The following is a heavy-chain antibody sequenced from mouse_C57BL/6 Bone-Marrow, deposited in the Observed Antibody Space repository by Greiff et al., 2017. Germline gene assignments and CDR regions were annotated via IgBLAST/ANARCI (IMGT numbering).Heavy chain of an antibody. CDR3: ARPVVAPLYAMDY. D-gene: IGHD1-1*01. CDR1: GFSLTSYG. V-gene: IGHV2-2*01. Sequence: VQLQEPGPGLVQPSQSLSITCTVSGFSLTSYGVHWVRQSPGKGLEWLGVVWSGGSTDYNAAFISRLSISKDNSKSQVFFKMNSLQADDTAIYYCARPVVAPLYAMDYWGQGTSATVSA. CDR2: VWSGGST. J-gene: IGHJ4*01.